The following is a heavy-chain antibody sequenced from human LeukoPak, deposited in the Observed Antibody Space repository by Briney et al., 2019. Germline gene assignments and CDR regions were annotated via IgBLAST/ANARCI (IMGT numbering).Heavy chain of an antibody. J-gene: IGHJ4*02. D-gene: IGHD3-22*01. CDR2: ISYDGSNK. Sequence: GRTLRLFCAAAGFTFSSYAMHWVRQAPGKGLEWVAVISYDGSNKYYADSVKGRFTISRDNSKNTLYLQMNSLRAEDTAVYYCARVLSRGMSSGYYSPFDYWGQGTLVTVSS. CDR1: GFTFSSYA. V-gene: IGHV3-30-3*01. CDR3: ARVLSRGMSSGYYSPFDY.